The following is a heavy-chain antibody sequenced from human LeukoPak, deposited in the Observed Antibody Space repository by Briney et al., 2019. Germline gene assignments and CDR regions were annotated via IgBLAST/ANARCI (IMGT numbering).Heavy chain of an antibody. D-gene: IGHD6-19*01. CDR1: GGSISSSPYY. J-gene: IGHJ4*02. V-gene: IGHV4-39*01. CDR3: ARHASVDGNWPRPLDY. Sequence: SETLSLTCTVSGGSISSSPYYWGWIRQPPGKGLEWIGNIYYSGSTHYNPSLKTRVTISVDTSKNQFSLELTSVTAADTAVYYCARHASVDGNWPRPLDYWGQGSLVTVSS. CDR2: IYYSGST.